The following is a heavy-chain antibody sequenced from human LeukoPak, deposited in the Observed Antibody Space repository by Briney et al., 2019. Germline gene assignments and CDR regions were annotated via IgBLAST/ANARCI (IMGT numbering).Heavy chain of an antibody. D-gene: IGHD4-23*01. Sequence: SETLSLTCTVSGGSISSGSYYWSWIRQPAGKGLEWIGRIYTSGSNNYNPSLKSRVTMSVDTSKNQFSLKLSSVTAAGTAMYYCAREVADYGGYYYYHYMDVWGKGTTVTISS. CDR2: IYTSGSN. V-gene: IGHV4-61*02. CDR1: GGSISSGSYY. J-gene: IGHJ6*03. CDR3: AREVADYGGYYYYHYMDV.